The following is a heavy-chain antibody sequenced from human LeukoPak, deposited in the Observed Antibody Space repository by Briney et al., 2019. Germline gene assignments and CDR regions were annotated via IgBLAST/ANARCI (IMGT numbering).Heavy chain of an antibody. CDR3: ARSTPDLQLPQY. V-gene: IGHV1-2*02. CDR2: NNPNSGGT. D-gene: IGHD5-18*01. Sequence: ASVKVSCKASGYTFTGYYMHWVRQAPGQGLEWMGWNNPNSGGTNYAQKFQGRVTMTRDTSISTAYMELSRLRSDDTAVYYCARSTPDLQLPQYWGQGTLVTVSS. CDR1: GYTFTGYY. J-gene: IGHJ4*02.